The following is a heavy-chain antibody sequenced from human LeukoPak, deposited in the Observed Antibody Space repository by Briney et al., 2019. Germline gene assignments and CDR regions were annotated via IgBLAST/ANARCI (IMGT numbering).Heavy chain of an antibody. V-gene: IGHV3-48*03. CDR2: ISNSGHLM. CDR1: GFSFSSSA. CDR3: ATYTTSRVFYM. Sequence: GGSLRLSCAASGFSFSSSAMNWVRQAPGKGLEWISYISNSGHLMYYADSVKGRFTISRDNAKNPLYLQMNSLRAEDMAVYYCATYTTSRVFYMWGQGTMVAVSS. D-gene: IGHD2-2*02. J-gene: IGHJ3*02.